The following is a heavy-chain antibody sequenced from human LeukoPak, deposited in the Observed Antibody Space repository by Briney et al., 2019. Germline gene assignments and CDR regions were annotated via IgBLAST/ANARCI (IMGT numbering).Heavy chain of an antibody. CDR1: GGSSSSSNYC. CDR3: VQTYNSSFAFDI. Sequence: PSETLSLTCTVSGGSSSSSNYCWGWIRQSPGKGLEWIGNIFYSGTSYYNPSLESRVTISVDTSKNQFSLKLSSVTAADTAVYYCVQTYNSSFAFDIWGQGTMVTVSS. V-gene: IGHV4-39*01. D-gene: IGHD1-1*01. CDR2: IFYSGTS. J-gene: IGHJ3*02.